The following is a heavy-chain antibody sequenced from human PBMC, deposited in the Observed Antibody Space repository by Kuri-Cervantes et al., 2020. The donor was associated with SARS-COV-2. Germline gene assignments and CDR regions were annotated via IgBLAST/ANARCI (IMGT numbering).Heavy chain of an antibody. CDR2: ISAYNGNT. D-gene: IGHD3-3*01. CDR1: GYTFTSYG. CDR3: ARGRGDITIFGVVLGYMDV. V-gene: IGHV1-18*01. J-gene: IGHJ6*03. Sequence: ASVKVSCKASGYTFTSYGISWVRQAPGQGLEWMGWISAYNGNTNYAQKLQGRVTMTTDTSTSTAYMELRSLRSDDTAVYYCARGRGDITIFGVVLGYMDVWGKGTTVTVSS.